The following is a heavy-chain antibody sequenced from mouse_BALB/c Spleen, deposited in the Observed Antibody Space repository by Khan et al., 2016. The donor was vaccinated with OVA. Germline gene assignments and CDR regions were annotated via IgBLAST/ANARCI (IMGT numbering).Heavy chain of an antibody. CDR1: GFSLSSYN. D-gene: IGHD2-14*01. V-gene: IGHV2-6-4*01. CDR3: ARAYHRFDGYSAMDY. CDR2: IWGGGGT. Sequence: VQLVESGPGLVAPSQSLYITCSVSGFSLSSYNIHWVRQTPGKGLEWLGMIWGGGGTDYNSTLKSRLTISKENSESQVFLQMNSMQTDDTSIYYCARAYHRFDGYSAMDYWGQGTSVTVAS. J-gene: IGHJ4*01.